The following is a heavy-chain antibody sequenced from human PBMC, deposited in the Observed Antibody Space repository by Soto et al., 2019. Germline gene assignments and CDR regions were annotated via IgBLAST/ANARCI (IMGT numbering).Heavy chain of an antibody. J-gene: IGHJ6*02. CDR3: ARDLWGYCGTDCYPLDV. CDR1: GGSISGYY. Sequence: SETLSLTCTVSGGSISGYYWSWIRQPPGKGLEWIGYMYNTGSTVYNPSFKSRVTISVDTSRNQFSLKLNSVTAADTAVYYCARDLWGYCGTDCYPLDVWGQGTTVTVS. D-gene: IGHD2-21*02. CDR2: MYNTGST. V-gene: IGHV4-59*01.